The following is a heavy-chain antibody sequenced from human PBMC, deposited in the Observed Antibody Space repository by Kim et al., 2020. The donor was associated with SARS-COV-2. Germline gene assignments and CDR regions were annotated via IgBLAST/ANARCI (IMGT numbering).Heavy chain of an antibody. V-gene: IGHV3-11*06. CDR3: ARGNYDILTGYYQYFFDH. J-gene: IGHJ4*02. Sequence: KGRFTISRDNAENSPYLQMHSLRAEDTAVYYCARGNYDILTGYYQYFFDHWGQGTLVTVSS. D-gene: IGHD3-9*01.